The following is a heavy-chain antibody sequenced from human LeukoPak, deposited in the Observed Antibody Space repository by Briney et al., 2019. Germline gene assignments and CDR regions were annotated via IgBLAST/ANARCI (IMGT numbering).Heavy chain of an antibody. Sequence: ASVKVSCKASGYTFTGYYMHWVRQAPGQGLEWMGWINPNSGGTNYAQKFQGRVTMTRDTSISTAYMELSRLRSDDTAVYYCARDEHWSGYPNWFDPWGQGTLVTVSS. D-gene: IGHD3-3*01. CDR2: INPNSGGT. J-gene: IGHJ5*02. V-gene: IGHV1-2*02. CDR1: GYTFTGYY. CDR3: ARDEHWSGYPNWFDP.